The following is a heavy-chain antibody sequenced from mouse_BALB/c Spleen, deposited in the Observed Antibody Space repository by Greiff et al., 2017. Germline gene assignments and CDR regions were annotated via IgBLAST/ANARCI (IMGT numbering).Heavy chain of an antibody. CDR1: GFTFTDYY. D-gene: IGHD1-1*01. V-gene: IGHV7-3*02. CDR3: ARDHGGSTPFAY. J-gene: IGHJ3*01. CDR2: IRNKANGYTT. Sequence: EVKLMESGGGLVQPGGSLRLSCATSGFTFTDYYMSWVRQPPGKALEWLGFIRNKANGYTTEYSASVKGRFTISRDNSQSILYLQMNTLRAEDSATYYCARDHGGSTPFAYWGQGTLVTVSA.